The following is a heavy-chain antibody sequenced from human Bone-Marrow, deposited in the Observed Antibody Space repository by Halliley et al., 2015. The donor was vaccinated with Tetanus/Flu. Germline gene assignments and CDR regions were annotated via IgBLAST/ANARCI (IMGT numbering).Heavy chain of an antibody. D-gene: IGHD3-22*01. CDR3: AIRSDFYDTSGYVPFDY. Sequence: QLVQSGAEVKRPGSSVKVSCKASGGAFSSYAISWVRQAPGQGLEWMGGIIPVFGTTYYAQKLQGRVTITADKSTGTAYMELSSLRSEDTAVYYCAIRSDFYDTSGYVPFDYWGQGTLVIVSS. CDR1: GGAFSSYA. CDR2: IIPVFGTT. J-gene: IGHJ4*02. V-gene: IGHV1-69*06.